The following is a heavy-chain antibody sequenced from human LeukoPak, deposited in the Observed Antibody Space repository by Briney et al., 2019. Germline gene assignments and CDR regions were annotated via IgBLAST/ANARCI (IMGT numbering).Heavy chain of an antibody. CDR3: AKRGNTISFFDP. D-gene: IGHD1-1*01. J-gene: IGHJ5*02. V-gene: IGHV3-23*01. Sequence: GGSLRPSCGASGFTFSNYAMYWVRQAPGKGLEWVSGLTGGGDFTYYADSVKGRFTISRDNSKNTLYLEMNSLRADDTAVYYCAKRGNTISFFDPWGQGTLVTVSS. CDR2: LTGGGDFT. CDR1: GFTFSNYA.